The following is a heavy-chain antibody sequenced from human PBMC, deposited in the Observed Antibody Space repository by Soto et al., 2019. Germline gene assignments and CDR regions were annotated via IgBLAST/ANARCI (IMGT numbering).Heavy chain of an antibody. V-gene: IGHV5-10-1*01. CDR3: ARHPPRSSSWGVDI. D-gene: IGHD6-13*01. Sequence: GESLKISCKGSGYSFTRYWISLVRQMPVKGLQWMGRIDPSDSYTNYSPSFQGHVTISAGKSISTAYLQWSSLKDSDTAMYYCARHPPRSSSWGVDIWGQGTMVTVS. J-gene: IGHJ3*02. CDR2: IDPSDSYT. CDR1: GYSFTRYW.